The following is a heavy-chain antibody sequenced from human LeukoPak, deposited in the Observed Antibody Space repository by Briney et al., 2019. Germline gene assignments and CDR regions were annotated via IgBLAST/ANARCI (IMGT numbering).Heavy chain of an antibody. CDR2: ISGSGGST. Sequence: GGSLRLSCAASGFTFSSHAMSWVRQAPGKGLEWVSAISGSGGSTYYADSVKGRFTISRDNSKNTLYLQMNSLRAEDTAVYYCAADKYYYYYGMDVWGQGTTVTVSS. V-gene: IGHV3-23*01. J-gene: IGHJ6*02. CDR1: GFTFSSHA. CDR3: AADKYYYYYGMDV.